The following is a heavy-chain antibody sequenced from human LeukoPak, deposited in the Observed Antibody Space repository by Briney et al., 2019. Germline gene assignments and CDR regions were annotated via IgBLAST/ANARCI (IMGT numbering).Heavy chain of an antibody. CDR2: IIPILGIA. CDR3: ARDLKVVRGGFDY. CDR1: GGTFSSYA. D-gene: IGHD4-23*01. Sequence: SVKVSCKASGGTFSSYAISWVRQAPGQGLEWMGRIIPILGIANYAQKFQGRVTITADKSTSTAYMELSSLRSEDTAVYYCARDLKVVRGGFDYWGQGTLVTVSS. V-gene: IGHV1-69*04. J-gene: IGHJ4*02.